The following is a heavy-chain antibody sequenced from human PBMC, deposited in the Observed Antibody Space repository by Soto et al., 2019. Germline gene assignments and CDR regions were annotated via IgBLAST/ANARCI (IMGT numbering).Heavy chain of an antibody. J-gene: IGHJ4*02. D-gene: IGHD6-13*01. V-gene: IGHV1-2*02. CDR3: ARDHSRQQLARYFDY. Sequence: ASVKVSCKASGYTFTGYYMHWVRQAPGQGLEWMGWINPNSGGTNYAQKFQGRVTMTRDTSISTAYMELSRLRSDDTAVYYCARDHSRQQLARYFDYWGQGTLVTVS. CDR2: INPNSGGT. CDR1: GYTFTGYY.